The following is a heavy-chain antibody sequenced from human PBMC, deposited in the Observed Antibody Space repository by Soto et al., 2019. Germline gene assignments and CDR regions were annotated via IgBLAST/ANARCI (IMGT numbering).Heavy chain of an antibody. Sequence: GSLRLSCAASGFTVSSNYMSWVRQAPGKGLEWVSAISGSGGSTYYADSVKGRFTISRDNSKNTLYLQMNSLRAEDTAVYYCAKDGMYSSSWYYYYMDVWGKGTTVTVSS. V-gene: IGHV3-23*01. CDR1: GFTVSSNY. CDR3: AKDGMYSSSWYYYYMDV. CDR2: ISGSGGST. D-gene: IGHD6-13*01. J-gene: IGHJ6*03.